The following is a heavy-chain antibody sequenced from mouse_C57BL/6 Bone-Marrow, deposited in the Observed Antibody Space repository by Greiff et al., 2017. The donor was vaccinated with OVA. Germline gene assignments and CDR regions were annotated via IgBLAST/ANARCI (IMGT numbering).Heavy chain of an antibody. Sequence: VQLQQSGAELVRPGSSVKMSCKTSGYTFTSYGINWVKQRPGQGLEWIGYIYIGNGYTEYNEKFKGKATLTSDTSSSTAYMQLSSLTSEDSAIDFGERGYGSSYDAMDYWGQGTSVTVSS. CDR1: GYTFTSYG. J-gene: IGHJ4*01. CDR3: ERGYGSSYDAMDY. D-gene: IGHD1-1*01. V-gene: IGHV1-58*01. CDR2: IYIGNGYT.